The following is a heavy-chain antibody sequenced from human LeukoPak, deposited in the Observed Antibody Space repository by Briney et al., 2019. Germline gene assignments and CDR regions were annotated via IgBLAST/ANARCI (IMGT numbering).Heavy chain of an antibody. Sequence: GGSLRLSCAASGFTFSSYAMSWVRQAPGKGLEWVSTITGSGGNTSYADSVKGRFTISRDNSKNTLYLQMNSLRAEDTAIYYCAKESPVAATGRSWFDPWGQGTLVTVSS. CDR3: AKESPVAATGRSWFDP. V-gene: IGHV3-23*01. J-gene: IGHJ5*02. CDR2: ITGSGGNT. D-gene: IGHD6-13*01. CDR1: GFTFSSYA.